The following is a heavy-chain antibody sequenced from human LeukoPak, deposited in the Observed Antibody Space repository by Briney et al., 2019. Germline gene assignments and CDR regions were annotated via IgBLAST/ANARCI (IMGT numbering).Heavy chain of an antibody. CDR1: GFTFDDYA. J-gene: IGHJ3*02. Sequence: GRSLRLSCAASGFTFDDYAVHWVRHAPGKGLEWVSGISWNSGRIGYADSVKGRFTISRDNAKNSLYLQMNSLRVEDTALYYCAKDFYRLGEFDAFDNWGQGTMVTVSS. D-gene: IGHD3-16*01. CDR2: ISWNSGRI. CDR3: AKDFYRLGEFDAFDN. V-gene: IGHV3-9*01.